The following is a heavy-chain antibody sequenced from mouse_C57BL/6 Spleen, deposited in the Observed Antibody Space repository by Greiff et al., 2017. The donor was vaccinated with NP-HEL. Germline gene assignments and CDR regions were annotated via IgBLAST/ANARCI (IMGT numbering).Heavy chain of an antibody. J-gene: IGHJ1*03. CDR3: ARGHYYGSSYDWYFDV. Sequence: EVQLKQSGAELVRPGSSVKMSCKTSGYTFTSYGINWVKQRPGQGLEWIGYIYIGNGYTEYNEKFKGKATLTSDTSSSTAYMQLSSLTSEDSAIYFCARGHYYGSSYDWYFDVWGTGTTVTVSS. D-gene: IGHD1-1*01. CDR2: IYIGNGYT. CDR1: GYTFTSYG. V-gene: IGHV1-58*01.